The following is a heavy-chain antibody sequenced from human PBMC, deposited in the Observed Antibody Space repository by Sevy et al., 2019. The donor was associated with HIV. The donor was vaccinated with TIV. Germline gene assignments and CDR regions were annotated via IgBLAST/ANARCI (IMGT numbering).Heavy chain of an antibody. CDR1: GFTFSSYG. J-gene: IGHJ6*02. Sequence: GGSLRLSCAASGFTFSSYGIHWVRQAPGKGLEWVAVISYDGGKKHYADSVKGRFTISRDNSRSTLYLQMNSLRGEDTAVDFCGKGDWQYCGMDVWGQGTTVTVSS. CDR3: GKGDWQYCGMDV. V-gene: IGHV3-30*18. D-gene: IGHD3-9*01. CDR2: ISYDGGKK.